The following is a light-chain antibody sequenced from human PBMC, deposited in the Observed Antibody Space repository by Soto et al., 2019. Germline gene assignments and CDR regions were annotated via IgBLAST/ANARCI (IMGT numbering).Light chain of an antibody. CDR1: RRFASN. Sequence: EIVLTQSPATLSLSPGVRPTFSGRASRRFASNLAWYQQEPGQTPRLLTYDAPSRATGIPGRFSGSGSGTDFTLTISSLEPEDFAVYYCQQRSNWPPSITFGQGTRLEI. J-gene: IGKJ5*01. CDR2: DAP. CDR3: QQRSNWPPSIT. V-gene: IGKV3-11*01.